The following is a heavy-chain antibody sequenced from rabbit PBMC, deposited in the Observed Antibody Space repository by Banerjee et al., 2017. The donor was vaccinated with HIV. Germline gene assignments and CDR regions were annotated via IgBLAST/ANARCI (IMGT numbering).Heavy chain of an antibody. J-gene: IGHJ5*01. D-gene: IGHD1-1*01. CDR3: ARDRGDYYYLDWLDL. CDR2: IYNGDGST. CDR1: GFDFSSNA. Sequence: QEQLVESGGGLVQPEGSLTLTCKASGFDFSSNAMCWVRQAPGKGPEWIGCIYNGDGSTYYASWVNGRFTISKTSSTTVTLQMTSLTAADTATYFCARDRGDYYYLDWLDLWGQGTLVTVS. V-gene: IGHV1S47*01.